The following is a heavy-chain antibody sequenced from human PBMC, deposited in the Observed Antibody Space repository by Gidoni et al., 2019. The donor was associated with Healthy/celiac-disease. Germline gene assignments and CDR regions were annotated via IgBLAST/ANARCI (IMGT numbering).Heavy chain of an antibody. CDR2: IYSGGST. Sequence: EVQLVESGGGLVQPGGSLRLSCAASGFTVSSNYMSWVRQAPGKGPELVSVIYSGGSTYYADSMKGRFTISRHNSKNTLYLQMNSLRAEDTAVYYCAREVTGNPNWFDPWGQGTLVTVSS. V-gene: IGHV3-53*04. J-gene: IGHJ5*02. CDR1: GFTVSSNY. D-gene: IGHD2-21*02. CDR3: AREVTGNPNWFDP.